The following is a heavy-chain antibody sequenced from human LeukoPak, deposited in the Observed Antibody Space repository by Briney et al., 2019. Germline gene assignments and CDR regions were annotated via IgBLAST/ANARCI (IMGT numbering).Heavy chain of an antibody. CDR1: GFTFSNYW. CDR2: INRDGSTT. D-gene: IGHD3-10*01. J-gene: IGHJ4*02. V-gene: IGHV3-74*03. CDR3: ARDKKGGESSEIDY. Sequence: PGGSLRLSSAASGFTFSNYWVHWVRQAPGKGLVWVSRINRDGSTTKYADSVKGRFTVSRDNAKNTLNLQMNSMRAEDTAVYYCARDKKGGESSEIDYWGQGTLVTVSS.